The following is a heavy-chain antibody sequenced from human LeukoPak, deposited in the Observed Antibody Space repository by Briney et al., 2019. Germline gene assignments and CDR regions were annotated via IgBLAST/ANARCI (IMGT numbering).Heavy chain of an antibody. J-gene: IGHJ4*02. D-gene: IGHD2-8*01. V-gene: IGHV3-7*01. Sequence: GGSLRLSCAASGFTFSSYWMSWVRQAPGKGLEWVASIREDGSEKTSVDSVKGRFTISRDNAKNSLYLQMDGLRAEDTAVYYCARGPTNGQAFDYWGQGTLVSVSS. CDR1: GFTFSSYW. CDR2: IREDGSEK. CDR3: ARGPTNGQAFDY.